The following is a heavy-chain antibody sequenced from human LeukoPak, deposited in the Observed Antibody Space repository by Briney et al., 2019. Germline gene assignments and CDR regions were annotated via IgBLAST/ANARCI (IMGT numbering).Heavy chain of an antibody. CDR2: INPHSGGS. J-gene: IGHJ5*02. V-gene: IGHV1-2*02. CDR1: GYTFTDYF. D-gene: IGHD3-22*01. Sequence: ASVKVSCKASGYTFTDYFIHWVRQAPGQGLEWMGWINPHSGGSSYAQKFQGRVTMTRDTSTSTAYMHRLRSNDTAVYFCARDFLRIYHYDGFVYSINWFDPWGQGTLVTVSS. CDR3: ARDFLRIYHYDGFVYSINWFDP.